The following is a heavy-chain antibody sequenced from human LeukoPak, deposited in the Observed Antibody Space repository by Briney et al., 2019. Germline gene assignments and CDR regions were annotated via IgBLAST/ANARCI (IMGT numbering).Heavy chain of an antibody. J-gene: IGHJ4*02. CDR1: GGTFSSYA. CDR2: IIPIFGTA. Sequence: SVKVSCKPSGGTFSSYAISWVRQAPGQGLEWMGGIIPIFGTANYAQKFQGRVTITADEATTTAYMELSSLRFEDTAVYYRARDRGGWIQLWSRNFAPFDYWGQGTLVTVSS. CDR3: ARDRGGWIQLWSRNFAPFDY. D-gene: IGHD5-18*01. V-gene: IGHV1-69*13.